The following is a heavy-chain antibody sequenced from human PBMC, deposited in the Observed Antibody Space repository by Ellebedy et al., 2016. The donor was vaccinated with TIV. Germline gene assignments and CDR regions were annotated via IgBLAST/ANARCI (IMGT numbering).Heavy chain of an antibody. CDR3: AKLGFDMLTGSGGMDV. CDR1: GFTFSNYA. Sequence: GESLKISCAASGFTFSNYAMSWVRRIPGKGLDWVSLISGNGEYTYYADSVKGRLTISRDNSMDTLYLQMNSLGVGDTAIYYCAKLGFDMLTGSGGMDVWGQGTTVTVSS. J-gene: IGHJ6*02. CDR2: ISGNGEYT. D-gene: IGHD3-9*01. V-gene: IGHV3-23*01.